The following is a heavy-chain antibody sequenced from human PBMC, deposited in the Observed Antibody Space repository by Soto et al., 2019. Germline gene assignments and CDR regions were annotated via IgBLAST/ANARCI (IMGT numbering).Heavy chain of an antibody. CDR2: ISYDGSNK. Sequence: QVQLVESGGGVVQPGRSLRLSCAASGFTFSSYGMHWVRQAPGKGLEWVAVISYDGSNKYYADSVKGRFTISRDNSEKALYXQMNSLRAEETAVYYCAKDQIALYSSGWYEEYFDYWGQGTLVTVSS. V-gene: IGHV3-30*18. CDR3: AKDQIALYSSGWYEEYFDY. D-gene: IGHD6-19*01. CDR1: GFTFSSYG. J-gene: IGHJ4*02.